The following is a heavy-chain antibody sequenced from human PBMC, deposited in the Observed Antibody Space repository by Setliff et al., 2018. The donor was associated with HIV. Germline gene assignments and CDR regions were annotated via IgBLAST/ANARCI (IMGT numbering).Heavy chain of an antibody. CDR1: DGSISSTNHY. V-gene: IGHV4-39*02. CDR2: VHYSGST. CDR3: ARLVGYYRSDNANYYYMDV. Sequence: SETLSLTCTVSDGSISSTNHYWGWIRQSPGKRLEWIGTVHYSGSTYYNPSLKSRLTISVDTSTYHFSLKLSSVAAADTAVYYCARLVGYYRSDNANYYYMDVWGKGTTVTVSS. D-gene: IGHD3-16*02. J-gene: IGHJ6*03.